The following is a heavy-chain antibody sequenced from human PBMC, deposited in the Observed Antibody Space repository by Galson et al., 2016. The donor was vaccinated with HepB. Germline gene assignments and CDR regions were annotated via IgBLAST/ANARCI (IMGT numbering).Heavy chain of an antibody. V-gene: IGHV1-69*13. Sequence: SVKVSCKASGGTFRSFAFTWVRQAPGQGLEWIGKIIPIFEKANYAQKFQGRVTITADESTRPAYMELSSLGSADTAVYYCARDRGYNHAYVIDYWGQGTLVIVCS. CDR1: GGTFRSFA. CDR3: ARDRGYNHAYVIDY. D-gene: IGHD3-16*01. CDR2: IIPIFEKA. J-gene: IGHJ4*02.